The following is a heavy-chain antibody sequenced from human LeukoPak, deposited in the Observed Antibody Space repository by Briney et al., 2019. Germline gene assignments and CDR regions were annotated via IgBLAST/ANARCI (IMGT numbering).Heavy chain of an antibody. CDR1: GFTFSNYV. D-gene: IGHD6-19*01. CDR3: AKSSGWNYYYYYMDV. J-gene: IGHJ6*03. CDR2: ISSSSTYI. Sequence: PGGSLRLSFAASGFTFSNYVMNWVRQAPGKGLEWVSSISSSSTYIYYADSVKGRFTISRDNAKNSLYLQMNSLRAEDTAVYYCAKSSGWNYYYYYMDVWGKGTTVIASS. V-gene: IGHV3-21*01.